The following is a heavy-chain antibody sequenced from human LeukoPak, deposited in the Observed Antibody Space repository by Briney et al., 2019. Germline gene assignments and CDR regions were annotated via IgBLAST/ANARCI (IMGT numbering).Heavy chain of an antibody. CDR2: IYHSGST. CDR1: GYSISSGYY. CDR3: ARVGEGGRYYYYYYMDV. D-gene: IGHD3-10*01. J-gene: IGHJ6*03. V-gene: IGHV4-38-2*01. Sequence: SETLSLTCAVSGYSISSGYYWGWIRQPPGKGLEWIGSIYHSGSTYYNPSLKSRVTISVDTSKNQFSLKLSSVTAADTAVYCCARVGEGGRYYYYYYMDVWGKGTTVTVSS.